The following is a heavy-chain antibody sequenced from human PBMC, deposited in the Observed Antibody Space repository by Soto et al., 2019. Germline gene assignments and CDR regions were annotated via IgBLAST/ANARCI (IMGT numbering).Heavy chain of an antibody. Sequence: GGSLRLSCEASGFAFDTYGMHWIRQGAGQGLEWVATMSYDGSKIYYRDSVRGRFSISRDDSKRTLYLQMNSLRAEDTAVYYCAKDRDPYYYYYLMDVWGQGTTVTV. CDR2: MSYDGSKI. J-gene: IGHJ6*02. V-gene: IGHV3-30*18. CDR3: AKDRDPYYYYYLMDV. CDR1: GFAFDTYG.